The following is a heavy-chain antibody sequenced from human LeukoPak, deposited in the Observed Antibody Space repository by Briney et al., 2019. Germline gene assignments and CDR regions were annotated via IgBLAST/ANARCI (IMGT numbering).Heavy chain of an antibody. D-gene: IGHD3-22*01. CDR1: GGSFSGYY. CDR3: ARAAYDSSGYYLDY. CDR2: INHSGST. V-gene: IGHV4-34*01. Sequence: SETLSLTCAVYGGSFSGYYWSWIRQPPGKGLEWIGEINHSGSTNYNPSLKSRVTISVDTSKHQFSLKLSSVTAADTAVYYCARAAYDSSGYYLDYWGQGTLVTVSS. J-gene: IGHJ4*02.